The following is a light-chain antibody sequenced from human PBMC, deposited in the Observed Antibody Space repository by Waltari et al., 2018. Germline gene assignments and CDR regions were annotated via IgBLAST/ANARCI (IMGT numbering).Light chain of an antibody. J-gene: IGLJ3*02. V-gene: IGLV2-8*01. CDR2: EVT. CDR3: TSYAGSDKLL. Sequence: QSALTQPPSASGSPGQSVTISCTASSSHVGTYNFFSWYQQHPGKAPKLMIYEVTKRPSGVPDRFSGSKSGNTASLSVSGLQAEDEADYYCTSYAGSDKLLFGGGTKLTVL. CDR1: SSHVGTYNF.